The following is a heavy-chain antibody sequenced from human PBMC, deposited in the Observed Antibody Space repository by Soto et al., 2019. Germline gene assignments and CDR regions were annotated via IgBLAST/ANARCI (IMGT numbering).Heavy chain of an antibody. CDR1: GFTFNIYA. J-gene: IGHJ4*02. CDR3: VRSTGVPTPDFAY. Sequence: QVRLVESGGGVVQPGRSLRLSCAASGFTFNIYAMHWVRQAPGKGLEWVAVISHDGTSRYYADSVKGRVTISRDNSKSMVFAQMNSLGVEDTAVFYCVRSTGVPTPDFAYWGQGTLVTVSS. CDR2: ISHDGTSR. D-gene: IGHD2-8*02. V-gene: IGHV3-30-3*01.